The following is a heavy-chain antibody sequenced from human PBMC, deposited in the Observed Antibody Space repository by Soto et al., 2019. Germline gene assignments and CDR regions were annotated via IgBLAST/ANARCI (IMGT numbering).Heavy chain of an antibody. CDR2: ISGSGGST. CDR1: GFTFSSYV. J-gene: IGHJ4*02. D-gene: IGHD2-2*01. Sequence: GGSLRLSCAASGFTFSSYVMSWVRQAPGKGLEWVSAISGSGGSTYYADSVKGRFTISRDNSKNTLCLQMNSLRAEDTAIYYCAKGSGSRPYYFDYWGQGTLVTVSS. V-gene: IGHV3-23*01. CDR3: AKGSGSRPYYFDY.